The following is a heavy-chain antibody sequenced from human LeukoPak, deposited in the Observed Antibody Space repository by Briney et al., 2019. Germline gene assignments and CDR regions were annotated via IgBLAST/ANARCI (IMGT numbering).Heavy chain of an antibody. D-gene: IGHD6-6*01. CDR3: AKGSSIAAQEAGFDY. CDR2: ISGSGGST. V-gene: IGHV3-23*01. Sequence: GGSLRLSCAASGFTFSSYSMNWVRQAPGKGLEWVSAISGSGGSTYYADSVKGRFTISRDNSKNTLYLQMNSLRAEDTAVYYCAKGSSIAAQEAGFDYWGQGTLVTVSS. CDR1: GFTFSSYS. J-gene: IGHJ4*02.